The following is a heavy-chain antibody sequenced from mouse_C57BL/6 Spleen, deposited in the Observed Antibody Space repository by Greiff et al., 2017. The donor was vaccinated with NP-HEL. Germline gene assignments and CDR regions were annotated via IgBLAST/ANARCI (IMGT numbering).Heavy chain of an antibody. CDR1: GYAFSSYW. J-gene: IGHJ1*03. CDR3: ARCSSYGYFDV. CDR2: IYPGDGDT. V-gene: IGHV1-80*01. Sequence: QVQLKESGAELVKPGASVKISCKASGYAFSSYWMNWVKQRPGKGLEWIGQIYPGDGDTNYNGKFKGKATLTADKSSSTAYMQLSSLTSEDSAVYFCARCSSYGYFDVWGTGTTVTVSS. D-gene: IGHD1-1*01.